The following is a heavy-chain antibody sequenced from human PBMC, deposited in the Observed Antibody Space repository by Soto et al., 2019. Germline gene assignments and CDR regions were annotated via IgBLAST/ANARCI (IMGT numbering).Heavy chain of an antibody. J-gene: IGHJ4*02. CDR3: SFYNWNYATQAGY. CDR1: GFTFSNAW. V-gene: IGHV3-15*07. CDR2: IKSKTDGGTT. Sequence: GSLRLSCAASGFTFSNAWMNWVRQAPGKGLEWVGRIKSKTDGGTTDYAAPVKGRFTISRDDSKNTLYLQMNSLKTEDTAVYYCSFYNWNYATQAGYWGQGTLVTVSS. D-gene: IGHD1-7*01.